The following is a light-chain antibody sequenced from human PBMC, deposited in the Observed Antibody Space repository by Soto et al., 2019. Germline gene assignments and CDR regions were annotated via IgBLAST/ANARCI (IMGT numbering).Light chain of an antibody. CDR1: SSDVGGYDY. CDR2: EAT. Sequence: QSALTQPASVSGSPGQSIAISCTGTSSDVGGYDYVSWYQQHPDKAPKLIIYEATKRPSGVSNRFSGSKSGNTASLTISGLQPDDEADYYCSSHTSGDTRVFGSGTKLTVL. V-gene: IGLV2-14*01. J-gene: IGLJ1*01. CDR3: SSHTSGDTRV.